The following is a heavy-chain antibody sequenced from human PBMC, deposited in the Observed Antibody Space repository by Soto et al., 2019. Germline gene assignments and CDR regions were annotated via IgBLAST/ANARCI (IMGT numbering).Heavy chain of an antibody. Sequence: QVQLVQSGAEVKKPGASVKVSCKASGYTFTSYDINWVRQATGQGLEWMGWMNPNSGNTGYAQKFKGRVTMTRNTSISTAYMELSSLRSEDTAVYYCARGIGYDYVWGSYRYNWFDPWGQGTLVTVSS. V-gene: IGHV1-8*01. CDR3: ARGIGYDYVWGSYRYNWFDP. J-gene: IGHJ5*02. CDR1: GYTFTSYD. D-gene: IGHD3-16*02. CDR2: MNPNSGNT.